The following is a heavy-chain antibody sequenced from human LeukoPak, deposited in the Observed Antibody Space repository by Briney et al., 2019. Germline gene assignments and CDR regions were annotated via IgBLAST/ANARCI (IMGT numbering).Heavy chain of an antibody. V-gene: IGHV4-39*07. Sequence: SETLSLTCTVSGGSISSSSYYWGWIRQPPGKGLEWIGSIYYSGSTYYNPSLKGRVTISVDTSKNQFSLKLSSVTAADTAVYYCARDGPVAGTDYWGQGTLVTVSS. D-gene: IGHD6-19*01. CDR1: GGSISSSSYY. CDR2: IYYSGST. J-gene: IGHJ4*02. CDR3: ARDGPVAGTDY.